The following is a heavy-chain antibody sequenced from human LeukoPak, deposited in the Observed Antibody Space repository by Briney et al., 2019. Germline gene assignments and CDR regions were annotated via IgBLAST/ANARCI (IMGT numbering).Heavy chain of an antibody. CDR1: GFTFSSYS. CDR2: ISSSSSYI. Sequence: GGSLRLSCAASGFTFSSYSINWVRQAPGKGLEWVSSISSSSSYIYYADSVKGRFTISRDNAKNSLYLQMNSLRAEDTAVYYCARDGSGSYYNRNWFDPWGQGTLVTVSS. D-gene: IGHD3-10*01. J-gene: IGHJ5*02. V-gene: IGHV3-21*01. CDR3: ARDGSGSYYNRNWFDP.